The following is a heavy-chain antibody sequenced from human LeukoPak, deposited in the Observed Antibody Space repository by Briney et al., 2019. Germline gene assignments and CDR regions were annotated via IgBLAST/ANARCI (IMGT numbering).Heavy chain of an antibody. V-gene: IGHV1-2*02. Sequence: SVKVSCKASGYTFTGYYMHWVRQAPGQGLEWMGWINPNSGGTNYAQKFQGRVTMTRHTSISTAYMELSRLRSDDTAVYYCARDLKGYSSGWYHYYFDYWGQGTLVTVSS. CDR3: ARDLKGYSSGWYHYYFDY. D-gene: IGHD6-19*01. CDR2: INPNSGGT. J-gene: IGHJ4*02. CDR1: GYTFTGYY.